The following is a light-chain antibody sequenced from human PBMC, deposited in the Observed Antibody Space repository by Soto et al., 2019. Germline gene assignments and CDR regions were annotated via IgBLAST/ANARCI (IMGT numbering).Light chain of an antibody. CDR3: QQYDSTPLT. J-gene: IGKJ4*01. CDR2: WAS. CDR1: QSLLYSSINKNY. Sequence: DIVMTQSPDSLAVSLGERATINCRSSQSLLYSSINKNYLAWYQQKPGQPPKLLIYWASTRESGVPDRFSGSGSGTDFTLTISSLQAEDVAVYYCQQYDSTPLTFGGGTKVEIK. V-gene: IGKV4-1*01.